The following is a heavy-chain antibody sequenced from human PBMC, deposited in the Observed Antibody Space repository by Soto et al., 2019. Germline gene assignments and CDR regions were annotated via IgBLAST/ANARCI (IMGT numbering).Heavy chain of an antibody. CDR3: AREEGFRITMDRGRWFDP. V-gene: IGHV1-2*02. J-gene: IGHJ5*02. CDR1: GYTFTGYY. CDR2: VNPISGDT. Sequence: QIQLVQSGAEVKKPGASVKVSCRASGYTFTGYYLHWVRQAPGQGLEWMGWVNPISGDTNYAQKFQDRVIMTRDRSITTVHMELSRLRSDDTAVYYCAREEGFRITMDRGRWFDPWGQGPLVTFSS. D-gene: IGHD3-10*01.